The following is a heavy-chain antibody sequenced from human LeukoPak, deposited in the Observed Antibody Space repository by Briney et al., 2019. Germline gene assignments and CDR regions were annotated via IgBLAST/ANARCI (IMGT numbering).Heavy chain of an antibody. CDR1: GGSLSSGGYS. CDR2: IYHSGST. Sequence: SETLSLTCAVSGGSLSSGGYSWSWIRQPPGKGLEWIGYIYHSGSTYYNPSLKSRVTISVDRSKNQFSLKLSSVTAADTAVYYCARDLKGIAAAGIWGQGTMVTVSS. V-gene: IGHV4-30-2*01. CDR3: ARDLKGIAAAGI. J-gene: IGHJ3*02. D-gene: IGHD6-13*01.